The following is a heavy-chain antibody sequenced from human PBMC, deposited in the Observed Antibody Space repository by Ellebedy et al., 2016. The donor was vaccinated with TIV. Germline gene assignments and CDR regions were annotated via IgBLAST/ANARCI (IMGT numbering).Heavy chain of an antibody. D-gene: IGHD5-12*01. Sequence: SVKVSXKASGGTFSSYAISWVRQAPGQGLEWMGGIIPIFGTANYAQKFQGRVTITADESTSTAYMELSSLRSEDTAVYYCAMENRGYDYVWVLDPWGQGTLVTVSS. J-gene: IGHJ5*02. CDR3: AMENRGYDYVWVLDP. CDR1: GGTFSSYA. CDR2: IIPIFGTA. V-gene: IGHV1-69*13.